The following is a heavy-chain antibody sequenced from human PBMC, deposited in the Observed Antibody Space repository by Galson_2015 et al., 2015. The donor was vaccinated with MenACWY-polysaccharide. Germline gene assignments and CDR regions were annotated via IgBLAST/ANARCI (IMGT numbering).Heavy chain of an antibody. CDR2: IGTSSSTI. V-gene: IGHV3-48*01. J-gene: IGHJ4*02. CDR1: GFTFSSYL. Sequence: SLRLSCAVSGFTFSSYLMTWVRQAPGKGLEWVSYIGTSSSTISYADSVKGRFTISRDNAENSLYLQMNSLRVEDTAVYYCARILYYWGQGTLVTVSP. CDR3: ARILYY.